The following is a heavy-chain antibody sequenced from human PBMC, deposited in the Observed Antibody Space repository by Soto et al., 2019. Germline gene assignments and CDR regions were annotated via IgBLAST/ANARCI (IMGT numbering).Heavy chain of an antibody. CDR3: ARGTDPTASDY. CDR1: GGSISSYY. Sequence: PSETLSLTCTVSGGSISSYYWSWIRQPPGKGLEWIGYIYYSGSTNYNPSLKSRVTISVDTSKNQFSLKLSSVTAADTAVYYCARGTDPTASDYWGQGTLVTVSS. CDR2: IYYSGST. V-gene: IGHV4-59*01. J-gene: IGHJ4*02. D-gene: IGHD4-17*01.